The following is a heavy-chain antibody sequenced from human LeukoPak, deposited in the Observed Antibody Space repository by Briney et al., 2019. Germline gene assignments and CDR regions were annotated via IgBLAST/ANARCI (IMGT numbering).Heavy chain of an antibody. Sequence: GGSLRLSCAASGFTFSSYAMHWVRQAPGKGLEWVAVISYDGSNKYYADSVKGRFTISRDNSKNTLYLQINSLRAEDTAVYYCARSGVVGALKDYWGQGTLVTVSS. V-gene: IGHV3-30-3*01. D-gene: IGHD1-26*01. CDR2: ISYDGSNK. CDR1: GFTFSSYA. CDR3: ARSGVVGALKDY. J-gene: IGHJ4*02.